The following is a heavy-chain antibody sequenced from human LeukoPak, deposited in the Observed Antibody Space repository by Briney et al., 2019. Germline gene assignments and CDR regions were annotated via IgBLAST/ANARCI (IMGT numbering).Heavy chain of an antibody. J-gene: IGHJ4*02. V-gene: IGHV4-59*12. Sequence: SETLSLTCTVSGGSISSYYWSWIRQPPGKGLEWIGYIYYSGSTNYNPSLKSRVTISVDTSKNQFSLKLSSVTAADTAVYYCARGGWEGLLRSGWYRNYFDYWGQGTLVTVSS. CDR3: ARGGWEGLLRSGWYRNYFDY. CDR2: IYYSGST. CDR1: GGSISSYY. D-gene: IGHD6-19*01.